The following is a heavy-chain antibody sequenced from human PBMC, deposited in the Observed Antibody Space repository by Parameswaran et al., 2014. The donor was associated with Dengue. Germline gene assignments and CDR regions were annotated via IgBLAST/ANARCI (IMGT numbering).Heavy chain of an antibody. CDR2: ISYDGSNK. D-gene: IGHD3-16*01. Sequence: VRQMPGKGLEWVAVISYDGSNKYYADSVKGRFTISRDNSKNTLYLQMNSLRAEDTAVYYCARDPGDMITIYYFDYWGQGTLVTVSS. CDR3: ARDPGDMITIYYFDY. V-gene: IGHV3-30-3*01. J-gene: IGHJ4*02.